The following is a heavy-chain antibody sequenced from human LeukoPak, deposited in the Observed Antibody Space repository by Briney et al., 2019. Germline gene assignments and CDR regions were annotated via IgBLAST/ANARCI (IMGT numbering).Heavy chain of an antibody. D-gene: IGHD5-18*01. CDR3: ARDQGRIQLWLVY. J-gene: IGHJ4*02. Sequence: GGSLRLSCAASGFTFSSYSMNWVRQAPGKELEWIAYIWTNDVNIWYADSVKGRFTISRDSVKNSLYLQMNSLRAEDTAVYYCARDQGRIQLWLVYWGQGTLVTVSS. V-gene: IGHV3-48*01. CDR1: GFTFSSYS. CDR2: IWTNDVNI.